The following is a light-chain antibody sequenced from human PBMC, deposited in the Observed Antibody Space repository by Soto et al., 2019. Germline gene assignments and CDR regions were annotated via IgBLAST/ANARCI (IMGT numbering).Light chain of an antibody. Sequence: IQMTPSPSSLSASVGDRVTITCRASQSISSYLNWYQQKPGKAPKLLIYAASSLQSGVPSRFSGYGSGTEFTLTISSLQPDDFATYYCQQYNIYSWPFGQGTKVDNK. V-gene: IGKV1-39*01. CDR2: AAS. CDR1: QSISSY. CDR3: QQYNIYSWP. J-gene: IGKJ1*01.